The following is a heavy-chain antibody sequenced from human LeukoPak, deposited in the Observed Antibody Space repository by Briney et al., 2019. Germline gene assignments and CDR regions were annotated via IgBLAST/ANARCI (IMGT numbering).Heavy chain of an antibody. V-gene: IGHV3-23*01. Sequence: PGGSLRLSRAGSGFTFNTYAMTWVRQAPGKGLEWVAAISGSGGTTYYADSVKGRFTISRDNSNNTLFVQMNSLRAEDTAVYYCAKRSADKYYYYLDVWGKGTTVTVSS. CDR1: GFTFNTYA. J-gene: IGHJ6*03. CDR2: ISGSGGTT. CDR3: AKRSADKYYYYLDV.